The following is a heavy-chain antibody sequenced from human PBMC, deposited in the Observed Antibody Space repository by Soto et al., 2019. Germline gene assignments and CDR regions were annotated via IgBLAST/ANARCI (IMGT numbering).Heavy chain of an antibody. J-gene: IGHJ6*02. CDR3: ASVRGGYYYAMDV. CDR2: IYHSGST. Sequence: SENLSLTCAVSGGSISTNNWGSWVRQPPGKGLEWIGEIYHSGSTNYNPSLKSRVTISVDKSKNQFSLKLSSVTAADTAVYYSASVRGGYYYAMDVWGQGTTVT. D-gene: IGHD3-10*02. CDR1: GGSISTNNW. V-gene: IGHV4-4*02.